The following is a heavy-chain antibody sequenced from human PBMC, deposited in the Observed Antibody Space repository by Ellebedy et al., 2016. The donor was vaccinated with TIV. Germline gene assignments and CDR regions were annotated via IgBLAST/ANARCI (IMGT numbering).Heavy chain of an antibody. D-gene: IGHD2-2*01. V-gene: IGHV3-7*01. CDR1: GFTFSNFW. CDR3: ARQFYHDF. CDR2: IKQDGSEQ. J-gene: IGHJ4*02. Sequence: PGGSLRLSCSTSGFTFSNFWMSWVRQAPGKGLEWVANIKQDGSEQFYADSVKGRFTISRDNAKSSLHLQMDSLRVEDTAVYYCARQFYHDFWGQGTQVTVSS.